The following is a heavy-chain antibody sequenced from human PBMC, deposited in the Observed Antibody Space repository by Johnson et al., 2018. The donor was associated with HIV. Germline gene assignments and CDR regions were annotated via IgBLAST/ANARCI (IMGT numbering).Heavy chain of an antibody. J-gene: IGHJ3*02. CDR3: ARLRGAFDI. V-gene: IGHV3-64*01. CDR2: ISSNGGST. CDR1: GFTFSSYA. Sequence: VQLVESGGGLVQPGGSLRLSCAASGFTFSSYAMHWVRQAPGKGLEYVSAISSNGGSTYYANSVKGRFTISRDNSKNTLYLQMNSLRAEDTAVYYCARLRGAFDIWGQGTMVTVSS.